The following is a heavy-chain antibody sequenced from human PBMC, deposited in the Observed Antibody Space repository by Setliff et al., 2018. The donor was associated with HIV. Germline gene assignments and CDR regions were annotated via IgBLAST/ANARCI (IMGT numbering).Heavy chain of an antibody. CDR2: ISWDGDMT. D-gene: IGHD5-12*01. J-gene: IGHJ4*02. CDR3: AKDGWGYDYVGAYYFDY. Sequence: GGSLRLSCAASGFTFDDYTMHWVRQAPGKGLEWVSLISWDGDMTYYADSVKGRFTISRDSSKNSLYLQMNSLTTEDTGLYYCAKDGWGYDYVGAYYFDYWGQGTPVTVSS. V-gene: IGHV3-43*01. CDR1: GFTFDDYT.